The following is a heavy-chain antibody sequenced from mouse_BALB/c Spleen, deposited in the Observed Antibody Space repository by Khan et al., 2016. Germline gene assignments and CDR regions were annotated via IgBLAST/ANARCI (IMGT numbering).Heavy chain of an antibody. CDR1: GSSVTSDYA. Sequence: EVQLQESGPGLVKPSQSLSLPCTVTGSSVTSDYAWSWIRQFPGNKLEWMGYISYSGTSYYNPSLKSRISITRDTSKNQFILQLNSVTTEDTATYYGARSGRFDGNYWYCDVWGAGSTVTVSS. CDR2: ISYSGTS. D-gene: IGHD3-1*01. J-gene: IGHJ1*01. V-gene: IGHV3-2*02. CDR3: ARSGRFDGNYWYCDV.